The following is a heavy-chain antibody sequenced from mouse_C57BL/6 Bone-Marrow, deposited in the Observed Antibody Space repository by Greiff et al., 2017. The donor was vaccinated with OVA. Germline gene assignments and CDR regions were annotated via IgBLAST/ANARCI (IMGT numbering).Heavy chain of an antibody. J-gene: IGHJ2*01. CDR1: GYTFTSYG. CDR3: ARRGGYDCYFDY. D-gene: IGHD2-2*01. V-gene: IGHV1-81*01. CDR2: ILPGSGST. Sequence: QVQLKESGAELARPGASVKLSCKASGYTFTSYGISWVKQRTGQGLEWIGEILPGSGSTNYNGKFKGKATFTADTSSNTAYMQLSSLTTEDSAIYYCARRGGYDCYFDYWGQGTTLTVSS.